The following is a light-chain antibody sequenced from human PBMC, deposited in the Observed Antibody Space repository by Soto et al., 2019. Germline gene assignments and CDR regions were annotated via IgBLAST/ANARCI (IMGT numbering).Light chain of an antibody. CDR3: QQYGSSAPIT. CDR2: GAS. CDR1: QSVSSNY. J-gene: IGKJ5*01. Sequence: EIVLTQSPGTLSLSPGERATLSCRASQSVSSNYLAWDQQKPCQAPSLLIYGASSRATGIPDRLSGSGSGKDFTITISRLEAEDFGMYYCQQYGSSAPITFGQGTRVEIE. V-gene: IGKV3-20*01.